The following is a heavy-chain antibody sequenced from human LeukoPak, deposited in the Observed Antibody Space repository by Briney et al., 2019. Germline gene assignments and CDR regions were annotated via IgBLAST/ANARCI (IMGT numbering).Heavy chain of an antibody. D-gene: IGHD6-13*01. CDR3: ARSWYA. J-gene: IGHJ5*02. CDR2: INSDGSST. Sequence: GGSLRLSCAASGFTFSSYWMHWVRQAPGKGLVWVSGINSDGSSTSYADSVKGRFTISRDNAKNTLYLQMNSLRAEDTTVYYCARSWYAWGQGTLVTVSS. V-gene: IGHV3-74*01. CDR1: GFTFSSYW.